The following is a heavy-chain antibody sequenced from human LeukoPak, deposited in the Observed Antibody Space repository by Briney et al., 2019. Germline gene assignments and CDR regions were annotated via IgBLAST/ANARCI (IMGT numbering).Heavy chain of an antibody. V-gene: IGHV1-46*01. J-gene: IGHJ4*02. CDR3: ARDVGDILTGYYLSRGGVDY. CDR1: GYTFTSYY. CDR2: INPSGGST. Sequence: ASVKVSCKASGYTFTSYYMHWVRQAPGQGLEWMGIINPSGGSTSYAQKFQGRVTMTRDMSTSTVYMELSSPRSEDTAVYYCARDVGDILTGYYLSRGGVDYWGQGTLVTVSS. D-gene: IGHD3-9*01.